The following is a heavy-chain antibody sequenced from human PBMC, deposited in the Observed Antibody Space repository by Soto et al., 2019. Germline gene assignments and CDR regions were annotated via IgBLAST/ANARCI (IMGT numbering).Heavy chain of an antibody. CDR3: ARGRYGDY. V-gene: IGHV1-18*01. D-gene: IGHD1-1*01. Sequence: QVHLVQSGAEVKKPGASVKVSCQGSGYAFTTYGITWVRQAPGQGLEWMGWISAHNGNTNYAQKLQGRVTVTRDTSTSTAYMELRGLRYDDAAGYYCARGRYGDYWGQGALVTVSS. CDR1: GYAFTTYG. CDR2: ISAHNGNT. J-gene: IGHJ4*02.